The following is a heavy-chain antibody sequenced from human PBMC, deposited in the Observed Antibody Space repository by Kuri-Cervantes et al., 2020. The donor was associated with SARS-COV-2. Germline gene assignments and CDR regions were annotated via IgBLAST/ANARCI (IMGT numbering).Heavy chain of an antibody. Sequence: GESLKISCAASGFTFSDYYMSWIRQAPGKGLEWVSYISSSGGTIYYADSVKGRFTISRDNAKNSLYLQMNSLRAEDTAVYYCARAFSNYVDWFDPWGQGTLVTVSS. CDR1: GFTFSDYY. V-gene: IGHV3-11*04. CDR3: ARAFSNYVDWFDP. CDR2: ISSSGGTI. J-gene: IGHJ5*02. D-gene: IGHD4-11*01.